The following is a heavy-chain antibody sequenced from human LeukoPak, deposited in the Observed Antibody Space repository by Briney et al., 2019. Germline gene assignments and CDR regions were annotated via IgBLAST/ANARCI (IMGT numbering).Heavy chain of an antibody. CDR2: ISYDGSNK. V-gene: IGHV3-30*18. J-gene: IGHJ4*02. Sequence: PGGSLRLSCAASGFTFSSYGMHWVRQAPGKGLEWVAVISYDGSNKYYADSVKGRFTISRDNSKNTLYLQMNSLRAEDTAVYYCAKDRAIVVVVAATAPDYWGQGTLVTVSS. CDR1: GFTFSSYG. D-gene: IGHD2-15*01. CDR3: AKDRAIVVVVAATAPDY.